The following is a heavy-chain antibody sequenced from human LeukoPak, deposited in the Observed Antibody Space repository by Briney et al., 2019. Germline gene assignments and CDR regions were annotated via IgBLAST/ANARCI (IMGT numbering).Heavy chain of an antibody. Sequence: GGSLRLSCAASGFNISNNYMNWVRQAPGKGLEWVSVIYSGGSTYYADSVKGRFTISRGSSKNTLYLQINSLRVDDTAVYYCARDRGDYWGQGTLVTVSS. CDR3: ARDRGDY. V-gene: IGHV3-53*01. J-gene: IGHJ4*02. D-gene: IGHD3-10*01. CDR2: IYSGGST. CDR1: GFNISNNY.